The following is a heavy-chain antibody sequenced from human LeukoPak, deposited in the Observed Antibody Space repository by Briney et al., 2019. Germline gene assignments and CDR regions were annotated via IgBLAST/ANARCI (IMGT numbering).Heavy chain of an antibody. J-gene: IGHJ4*02. CDR1: GGTFISYA. Sequence: GASVKVSCKASGGTFISYAISWVRQAPGQGLEWMGRIIPILGIANYAQKFQGRVTITADKSTSTAYMELSSLRSEDTAVYYCARDGDYYDSSGYSILIDYWGQGTLVTVSS. V-gene: IGHV1-69*04. D-gene: IGHD3-22*01. CDR2: IIPILGIA. CDR3: ARDGDYYDSSGYSILIDY.